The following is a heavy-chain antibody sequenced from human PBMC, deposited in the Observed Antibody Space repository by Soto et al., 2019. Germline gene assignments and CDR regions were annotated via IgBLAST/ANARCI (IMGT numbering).Heavy chain of an antibody. Sequence: GGSLRLSCAASGFTFISYAMSWVRQAPGKGLEWVSAISGSGGSTYYADSVKGRFTISRDNSKNTLYLQMNSLTAEDTAVYYWAKDPRSDNYYYYYSRDVGAKGTTVPVSS. J-gene: IGHJ6*03. CDR3: AKDPRSDNYYYYYSRDV. CDR2: ISGSGGST. CDR1: GFTFISYA. V-gene: IGHV3-23*01.